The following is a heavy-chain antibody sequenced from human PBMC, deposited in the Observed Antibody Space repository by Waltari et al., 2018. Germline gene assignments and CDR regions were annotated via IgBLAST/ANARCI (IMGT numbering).Heavy chain of an antibody. Sequence: QVQLVESGGGVVQPGRSLRLSCAASGFTFSSYAMHWVRQAPGKGLEWGAVISYDGSNKYYADSVKGRFTISRDNSKNTLYLQMNSLRAEDTAVYYCASLMGGNYYYGMDVWGQGTTVTVSS. J-gene: IGHJ6*02. CDR2: ISYDGSNK. CDR3: ASLMGGNYYYGMDV. V-gene: IGHV3-30-3*01. CDR1: GFTFSSYA. D-gene: IGHD2-8*01.